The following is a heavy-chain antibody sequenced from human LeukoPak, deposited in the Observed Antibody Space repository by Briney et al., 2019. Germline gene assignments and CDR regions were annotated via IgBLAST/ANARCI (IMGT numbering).Heavy chain of an antibody. J-gene: IGHJ4*02. CDR3: AKDHWALGGSYYYDY. CDR1: GFTFSSYA. CDR2: ISGSGGST. Sequence: GGSLRLSCAASGFTFSSYAMSWVRQAPGKGLEWVSAISGSGGSTYYVDSVKGRFTISRDNSKNTLYLQMNSLRAEDTAVYYCAKDHWALGGSYYYDYWGQGTLVTVSS. D-gene: IGHD1-26*01. V-gene: IGHV3-23*01.